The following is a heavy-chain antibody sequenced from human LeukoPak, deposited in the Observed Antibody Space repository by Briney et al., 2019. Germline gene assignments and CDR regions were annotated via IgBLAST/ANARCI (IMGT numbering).Heavy chain of an antibody. CDR1: GFTFTYYS. V-gene: IGHV3-48*04. CDR2: ISSSSSTI. Sequence: GGSLRLSCEASGFTFTYYSMNWVRQAPGKGLEWVSYISSSSSTIYYADSVKGRFTISRDNAKNSLFLQMNSLRAEDTAVYYCARDVYDSGRGAFDILGQGTMVTVSS. CDR3: ARDVYDSGRGAFDI. D-gene: IGHD3-10*01. J-gene: IGHJ3*02.